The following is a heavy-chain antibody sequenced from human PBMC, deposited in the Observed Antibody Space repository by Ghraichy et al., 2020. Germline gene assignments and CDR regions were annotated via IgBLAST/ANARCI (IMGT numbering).Heavy chain of an antibody. D-gene: IGHD3-10*01. V-gene: IGHV4-38-2*01. CDR2: MYHRGST. Sequence: SETLALTCAVSGYSISSGHYWGWIRQPPGKGLEWIGSMYHRGSTYYNPSLKSRVTISVDTSKNQFSLNLSSVTAADTAVYYCARMYYYGSGASYYFDNWGQGTLVTVSS. CDR1: GYSISSGHY. J-gene: IGHJ4*02. CDR3: ARMYYYGSGASYYFDN.